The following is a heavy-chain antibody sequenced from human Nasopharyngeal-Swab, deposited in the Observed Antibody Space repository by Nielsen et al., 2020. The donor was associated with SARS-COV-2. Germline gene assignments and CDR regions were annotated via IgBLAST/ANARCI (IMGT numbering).Heavy chain of an antibody. V-gene: IGHV1-69*13. CDR3: ARIAVHHNWFDP. J-gene: IGHJ5*02. D-gene: IGHD1-1*01. CDR2: IIPIFGTA. Sequence: SVKVSCKASGGTFSSYAISWVRQAPGQGLEWMGGIIPIFGTANYAQKFQGRVTITADESTSTAYMELSSLRSEDTAVYYCARIAVHHNWFDPWGQGTLVTRLL. CDR1: GGTFSSYA.